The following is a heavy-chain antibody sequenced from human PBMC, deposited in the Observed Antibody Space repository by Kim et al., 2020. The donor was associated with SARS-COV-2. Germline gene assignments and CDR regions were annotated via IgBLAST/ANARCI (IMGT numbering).Heavy chain of an antibody. D-gene: IGHD3-10*01. CDR2: INPSGGST. J-gene: IGHJ6*02. CDR3: ARDDYGSGSYYYGMDV. V-gene: IGHV1-46*01. Sequence: ASVKVSCKASGYTFTSYYMHWVRQAPGQGLEWMGIINPSGGSTSYAQKFQGRVTMTRDTSTSTVYMELSSLRSEDTAVYYCARDDYGSGSYYYGMDVWGQGTTVTVSS. CDR1: GYTFTSYY.